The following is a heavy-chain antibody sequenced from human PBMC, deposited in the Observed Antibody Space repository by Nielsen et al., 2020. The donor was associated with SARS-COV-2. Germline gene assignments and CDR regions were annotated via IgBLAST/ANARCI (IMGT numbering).Heavy chain of an antibody. CDR1: GFTFSIYG. D-gene: IGHD2-15*01. CDR2: ISYDGSNK. J-gene: IGHJ4*02. V-gene: IGHV3-30*18. Sequence: GGSLRLSCAASGFTFSIYGMHWVRQAPGKGLEWVAAISYDGSNKYYVDSVKGRFTISRDNSKNTLYLRMSSLREEDTAVYYCAKDWTAIVVVPSGGVDYWGQGTLVTVSS. CDR3: AKDWTAIVVVPSGGVDY.